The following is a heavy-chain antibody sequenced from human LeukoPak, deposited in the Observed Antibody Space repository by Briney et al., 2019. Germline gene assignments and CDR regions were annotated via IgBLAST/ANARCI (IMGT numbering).Heavy chain of an antibody. Sequence: PGGSLRLSCAASGFTFSSYEMNWVRQAPGKGLEWVSYISSSGSTIYYADSVKGRFTISRDNAKNSLYLHMNSLRGEDTAIYYCAKDLKPQLEIPVGFDYWGQGTLVTVPS. J-gene: IGHJ4*02. CDR3: AKDLKPQLEIPVGFDY. D-gene: IGHD1-1*01. V-gene: IGHV3-48*03. CDR1: GFTFSSYE. CDR2: ISSSGSTI.